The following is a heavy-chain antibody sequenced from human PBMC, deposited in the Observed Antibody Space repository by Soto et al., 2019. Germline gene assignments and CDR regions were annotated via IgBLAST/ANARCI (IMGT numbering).Heavy chain of an antibody. J-gene: IGHJ5*01. CDR3: AKDTRYGDYVRWFDS. V-gene: IGHV3-23*01. D-gene: IGHD4-17*01. Sequence: GGSLRLSCTASGFTFGSYAMTWVRQAPGRGLEGVSGITASGGRTYYADSVKGRFTISRDNSKSTLYLQMNSLRAEDTALYYCAKDTRYGDYVRWFDSWGQGTLGTVSS. CDR1: GFTFGSYA. CDR2: ITASGGRT.